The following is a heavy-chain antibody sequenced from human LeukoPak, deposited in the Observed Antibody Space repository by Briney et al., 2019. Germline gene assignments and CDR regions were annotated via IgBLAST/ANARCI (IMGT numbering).Heavy chain of an antibody. CDR2: VSGTGGRT. CDR1: GFTFSTYA. Sequence: GGSLRLSCAASGFTFSTYAMSWVRQAPGKGLEWVSVVSGTGGRTYYADSVKGRFTISRDNSKNTLYLQMNSLRAEDTAVYYCARRYFDYWGQGTLVTVSS. CDR3: ARRYFDY. V-gene: IGHV3-23*01. J-gene: IGHJ4*02.